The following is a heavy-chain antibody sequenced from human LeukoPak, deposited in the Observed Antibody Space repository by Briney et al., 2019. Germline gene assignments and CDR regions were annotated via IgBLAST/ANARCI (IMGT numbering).Heavy chain of an antibody. CDR3: ARHRGDNSNPRYYFYYMDV. CDR1: GHSISSGYY. V-gene: IGHV4-38-2*01. CDR2: MYHRGST. Sequence: SDTLSLTCSVSGHSISSGYYWGWIRQPPGKGLEWIGTMYHRGSTYYNPSLKSRVTMSGDTSKHHFSLKLSSVIAADAAVYYCARHRGDNSNPRYYFYYMDVWGKGTTVTVSS. D-gene: IGHD4-11*01. J-gene: IGHJ6*03.